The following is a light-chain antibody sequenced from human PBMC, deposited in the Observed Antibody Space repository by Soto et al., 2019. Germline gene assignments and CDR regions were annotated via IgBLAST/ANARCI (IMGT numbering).Light chain of an antibody. Sequence: QSVLTQPPSTSGTPGHRVIISCSGTSSNIGSSTVNWYQQLPGTAPKLLIYGNDQRPSGVPDRFSGSKSGTSVFLAISGLQSEDEADYYCTAWDDSLSAVVFGGGTQLTVL. CDR2: GND. V-gene: IGLV1-44*01. CDR1: SSNIGSST. CDR3: TAWDDSLSAVV. J-gene: IGLJ2*01.